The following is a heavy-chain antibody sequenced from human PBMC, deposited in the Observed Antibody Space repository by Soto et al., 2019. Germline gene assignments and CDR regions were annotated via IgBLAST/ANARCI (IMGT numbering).Heavy chain of an antibody. CDR2: ISSSSSYI. CDR3: AREPKYSSSWGDYYYYYGMDV. V-gene: IGHV3-21*01. CDR1: GFTFSSYS. J-gene: IGHJ6*02. D-gene: IGHD6-6*01. Sequence: GGSLRLSCAASGFTFSSYSMNWVRQAPGKGLEWVSSISSSSSYIYYADSVKGRFTISRDNAKNSLYLQMNSLRAEDTAVYYCAREPKYSSSWGDYYYYYGMDVRGQGTTVTVSS.